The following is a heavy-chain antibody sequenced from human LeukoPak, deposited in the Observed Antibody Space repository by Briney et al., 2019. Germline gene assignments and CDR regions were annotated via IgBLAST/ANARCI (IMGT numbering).Heavy chain of an antibody. Sequence: SETLSLTCTVSGGSISSYYWSWIRQPPGKGLEWIGCIYYSGSTNYNPSLKSRVTISVDTSKNQFSLKLSSVTAADTAVYYCARYDVWGSYRAFDYWGQGTLVTVSS. CDR1: GGSISSYY. D-gene: IGHD3-16*02. V-gene: IGHV4-59*08. J-gene: IGHJ4*02. CDR3: ARYDVWGSYRAFDY. CDR2: IYYSGST.